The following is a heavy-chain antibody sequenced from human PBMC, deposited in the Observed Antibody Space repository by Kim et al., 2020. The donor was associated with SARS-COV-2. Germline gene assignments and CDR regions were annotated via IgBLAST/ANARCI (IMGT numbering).Heavy chain of an antibody. Sequence: SETLSLTCTVSGGSINSGGYYWSWIRQHPGKGLEWIGYIYYSGSTYYNPSLKSRVTISVDTSKNQFSLKLSSVTAADTAVYYCARFERYYYDSSGYYPWGQGTLVTVSS. CDR3: ARFERYYYDSSGYYP. D-gene: IGHD3-22*01. V-gene: IGHV4-31*03. CDR1: GGSINSGGYY. J-gene: IGHJ5*02. CDR2: IYYSGST.